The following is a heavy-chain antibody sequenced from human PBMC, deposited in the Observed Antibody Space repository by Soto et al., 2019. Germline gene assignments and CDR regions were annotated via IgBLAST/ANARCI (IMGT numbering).Heavy chain of an antibody. Sequence: SETLSLTCPVSGGSISSGGYYWSWIRQHPGKGLEWIGYIYYSGSTYYNPSLKSRVTISVDTSKNQFSLKLSSVTAADTAVYYCARWPQLEPRFDYWGQGTLVTVS. D-gene: IGHD1-1*01. CDR1: GGSISSGGYY. CDR2: IYYSGST. J-gene: IGHJ4*02. CDR3: ARWPQLEPRFDY. V-gene: IGHV4-31*03.